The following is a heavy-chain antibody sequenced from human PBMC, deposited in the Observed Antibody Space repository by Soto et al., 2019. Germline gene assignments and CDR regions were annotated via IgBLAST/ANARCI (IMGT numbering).Heavy chain of an antibody. CDR2: MNPNSGNT. J-gene: IGHJ1*01. D-gene: IGHD2-21*02. CDR1: GYTFTTYN. V-gene: IGHV1-8*01. Sequence: QVQLVQSGAEIKKPGASVRVSCKASGYTFTTYNINWVRQATGQGLEWMGCMNPNSGNTGYAQKFQDRITLTRDTSITTAYMELSSLRSDDTAVYFCVRYGVAATYWGQGTLVTVSS. CDR3: VRYGVAATY.